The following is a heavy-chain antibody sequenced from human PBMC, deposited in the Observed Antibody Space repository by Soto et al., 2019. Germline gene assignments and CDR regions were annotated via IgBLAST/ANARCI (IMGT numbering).Heavy chain of an antibody. CDR1: GFSFSSYA. V-gene: IGHV3-23*01. J-gene: IGHJ4*02. D-gene: IGHD2-2*01. CDR3: AKQRLVAALRCFDY. CDR2: ISGSGGST. Sequence: EVQLLESGGGLVQPGGSLRLSCAASGFSFSSYAMTWFRQAPGKGLEWVSDISGSGGSTDYADSEKGRFTISRDNLKKTLYLQMNSLRAEDTAIYYCAKQRLVAALRCFDYWGQGTLVTVSS.